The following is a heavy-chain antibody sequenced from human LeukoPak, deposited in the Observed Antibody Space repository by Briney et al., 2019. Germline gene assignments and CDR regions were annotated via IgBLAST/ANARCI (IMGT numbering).Heavy chain of an antibody. CDR3: ARAVGWRYYYYGMDV. Sequence: PSETLSLTCTVSGGSISSYYWSWIRQPPGKGLEWIGYIYYSGSTNYNPSLKSRVTISVDTSKNQFSLKLSSVTAADTAVYYCARAVGWRYYYYGMDVWGQGTTVTVSS. CDR1: GGSISSYY. CDR2: IYYSGST. D-gene: IGHD2-15*01. J-gene: IGHJ6*02. V-gene: IGHV4-59*01.